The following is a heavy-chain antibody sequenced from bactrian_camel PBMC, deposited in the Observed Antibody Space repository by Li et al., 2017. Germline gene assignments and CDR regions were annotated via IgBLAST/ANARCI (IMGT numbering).Heavy chain of an antibody. D-gene: IGHD2*01. CDR2: IDSDGYT. Sequence: QLVESGGGSAQPGGSLRLSCAASGYTYGSNCMGYFRQAPGKEREGVAAIDSDGYTNYADSVKGRFTVSQDNAKNTLYLQMNSLKPEDTAMYYCAAEEYFGGGYYYSDPAGFYYWGQGTQVTVS. CDR3: AAEEYFGGGYYYSDPAGFYY. J-gene: IGHJ4*01. V-gene: IGHV3S53*01. CDR1: GYTYGSNC.